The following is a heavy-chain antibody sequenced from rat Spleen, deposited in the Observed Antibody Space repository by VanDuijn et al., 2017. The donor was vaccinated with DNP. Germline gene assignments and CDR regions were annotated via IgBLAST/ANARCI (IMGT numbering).Heavy chain of an antibody. CDR1: GFTFSDYN. CDR2: IFYAGTTT. D-gene: IGHD4-2*01. J-gene: IGHJ3*01. CDR3: TNGRPFTY. Sequence: EVQLVESGGGLVQPGRSLKLSCAASGFTFSDYNMAWVRQAPKKGLEWVATIFYAGTTTYYRGSVKGRFTISRDNANGTLYLQMDNLRSEDTAIYFCTNGRPFTYWGQGTLVTVSS. V-gene: IGHV5S10*01.